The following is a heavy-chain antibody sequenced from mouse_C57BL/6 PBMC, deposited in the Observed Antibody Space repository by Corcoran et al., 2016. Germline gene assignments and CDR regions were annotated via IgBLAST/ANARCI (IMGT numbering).Heavy chain of an antibody. CDR3: ATPYGSS. V-gene: IGHV9-3*01. Sequence: QIQLVQSGPELKKPGETVKISCKASGYTFTTYGMSWVKQAPGKGLKWMGWINTYSGVPTYADDFKGRFAFSLETSASTAYLQINNLKNEDTATYFCATPYGSSWGQGTPVTLSS. CDR2: INTYSGVP. D-gene: IGHD1-1*01. J-gene: IGHJ2*01. CDR1: GYTFTTYG.